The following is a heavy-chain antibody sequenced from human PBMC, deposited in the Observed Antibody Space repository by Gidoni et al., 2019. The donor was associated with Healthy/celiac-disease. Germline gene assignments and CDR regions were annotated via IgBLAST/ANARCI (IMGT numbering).Heavy chain of an antibody. CDR2: IKSKTDGGTT. D-gene: IGHD3-22*01. J-gene: IGHJ4*02. Sequence: EVQLVESGGGLVKPGGSLRLSCAASGFTFSNAWMSWVRQAPGKGLEWVGRIKSKTDGGTTDYAAPVKGRFTISRDDSKNTLYLQMNSLKTEDTAVYYCTTLCDYDSSGYCGWGQGTLVTVSS. CDR3: TTLCDYDSSGYCG. V-gene: IGHV3-15*01. CDR1: GFTFSNAW.